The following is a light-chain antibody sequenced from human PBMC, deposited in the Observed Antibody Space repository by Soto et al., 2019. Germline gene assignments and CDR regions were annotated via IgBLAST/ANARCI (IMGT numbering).Light chain of an antibody. CDR1: QSILFNSNKKDY. Sequence: DIVMTQSPDSLAVSLGERATIHCKTSQSILFNSNKKDYLAWYQQKPGQPPKLLIYWASIRESGVPDRFSGSGSGTEFTLIISNLQPDDFATYYCQQLKDYVWTFGQGTKVDIK. CDR2: WAS. CDR3: QQLKDYVWT. V-gene: IGKV4-1*01. J-gene: IGKJ1*01.